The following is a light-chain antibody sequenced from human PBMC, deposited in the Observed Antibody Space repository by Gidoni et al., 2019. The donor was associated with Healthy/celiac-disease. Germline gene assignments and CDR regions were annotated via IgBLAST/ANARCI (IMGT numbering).Light chain of an antibody. CDR2: AAS. CDR1: QSISSY. J-gene: IGKJ4*01. CDR3: QQSYSTPLT. V-gene: IGKV1-39*01. Sequence: DIQMTQSPSSLSASVGDRVTITCRASQSISSYLNWYQQTPGKAPKLLLYAASSLQIGVPSRFSVSGSGTDFTLPLSSLQPEDFATYYCQQSYSTPLTFGGGTKVEIK.